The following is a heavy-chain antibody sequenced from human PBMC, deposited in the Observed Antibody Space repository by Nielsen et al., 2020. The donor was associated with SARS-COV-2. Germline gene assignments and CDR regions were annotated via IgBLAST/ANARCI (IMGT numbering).Heavy chain of an antibody. CDR2: ISYDGSNK. Sequence: GESLKISCAASGFTFSSYAMHWVRQAPGKGLEWVAVISYDGSNKYYADSVKGRFTISRDNSKNTLYLQMNSLRAEDTAVYYCARYTMVRGARKGGGMDVWGQGTTVTVSS. D-gene: IGHD3-10*01. J-gene: IGHJ6*02. V-gene: IGHV3-30-3*01. CDR3: ARYTMVRGARKGGGMDV. CDR1: GFTFSSYA.